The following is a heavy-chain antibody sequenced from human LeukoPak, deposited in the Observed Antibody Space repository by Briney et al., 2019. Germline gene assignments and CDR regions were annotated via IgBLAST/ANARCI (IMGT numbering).Heavy chain of an antibody. CDR2: TQQDGGEK. D-gene: IGHD6-19*01. J-gene: IGHJ6*03. V-gene: IGHV3-7*01. CDR3: AKGSKAVLFTRDHYMDV. CDR1: GFGFSFYW. Sequence: GGSLRLSCAASGFGFSFYWMAWVRQAPGKGLEWVASTQQDGGEKYYVESVKGRFTISRDNTKDSLYLLMNSLRAEDTAVYYCAKGSKAVLFTRDHYMDVWGKGTTVTISS.